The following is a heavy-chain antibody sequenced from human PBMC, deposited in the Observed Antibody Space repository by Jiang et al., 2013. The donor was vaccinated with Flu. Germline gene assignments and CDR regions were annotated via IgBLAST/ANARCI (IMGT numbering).Heavy chain of an antibody. D-gene: IGHD2-8*01. CDR3: AHRRGVDSNFDY. CDR2: IYWDDDN. V-gene: IGHV2-5*02. Sequence: IRQPPGKTLEWLAVIYWDDDNRYSPSLKSRLTITKDTSKNEVVLTMTTMDPVDTATYYCAHRRGVDSNFDYWGQGTLVTVSS. J-gene: IGHJ4*02.